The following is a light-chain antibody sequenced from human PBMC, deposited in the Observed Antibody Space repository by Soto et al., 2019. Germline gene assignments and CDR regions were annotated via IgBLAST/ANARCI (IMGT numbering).Light chain of an antibody. CDR3: QQYEAYPLT. V-gene: IGKV1-5*03. CDR1: QSIRSW. J-gene: IGKJ4*01. CDR2: KAS. Sequence: DIQMTQSPSTLSASVGDRVTITCRASQSIRSWLAWYQQKPGKAPELLIQKASSLQSGVPSRFSDSGSGTEFILTISSLQPDDFASYYCQQYEAYPLTFGGGTKVEIK.